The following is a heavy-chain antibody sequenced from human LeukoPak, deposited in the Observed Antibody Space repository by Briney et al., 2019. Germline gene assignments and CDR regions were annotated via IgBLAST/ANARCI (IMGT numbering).Heavy chain of an antibody. CDR3: ARHGPYLGRLGWFDP. CDR2: IYYTGST. D-gene: IGHD1-26*01. V-gene: IGHV4-59*08. CDR1: SGSISSYY. J-gene: IGHJ5*02. Sequence: PSETLSLTCTVSSGSISSYYWSRIRQPPGKGLEWIGYIYYTGSTNYNPSLKSRVTISIDTSKNQFSLNLSSVTAADTAVYYCARHGPYLGRLGWFDPWGQGTLVTVSS.